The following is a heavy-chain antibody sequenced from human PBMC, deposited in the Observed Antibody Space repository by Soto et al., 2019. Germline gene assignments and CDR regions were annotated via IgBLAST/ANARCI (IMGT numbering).Heavy chain of an antibody. Sequence: GGSLRLSCAASGFTFSSYAMHWVRQAPGKGLEWVAVISYDGSNKYYADSVKGRFTISRDNSKNTLYLQMNSLRAEDTAGYYCARDGSRGGNGGAEYYYYGMDVWGQGTTVTVSS. CDR2: ISYDGSNK. D-gene: IGHD2-8*01. J-gene: IGHJ6*02. V-gene: IGHV3-30-3*01. CDR3: ARDGSRGGNGGAEYYYYGMDV. CDR1: GFTFSSYA.